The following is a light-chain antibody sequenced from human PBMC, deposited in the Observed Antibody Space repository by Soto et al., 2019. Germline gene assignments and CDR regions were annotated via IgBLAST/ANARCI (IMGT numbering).Light chain of an antibody. V-gene: IGKV2-28*01. CDR1: QSLLHSNGYNY. Sequence: DTVMTQSPLSLPVTPGEPASISCRSSQSLLHSNGYNYLDWYLQKPGQSPQLLIYLGSSRASGVXDXFSGSVSGTDFTLKISRVEAEDVGFYYCMQSLHTPRTFGQGTNVEIK. J-gene: IGKJ1*01. CDR3: MQSLHTPRT. CDR2: LGS.